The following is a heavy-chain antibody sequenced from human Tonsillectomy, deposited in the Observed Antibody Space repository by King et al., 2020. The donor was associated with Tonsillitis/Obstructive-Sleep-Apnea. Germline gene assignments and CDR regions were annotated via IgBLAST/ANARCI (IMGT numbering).Heavy chain of an antibody. D-gene: IGHD2-15*01. CDR1: GFTFSSYA. Sequence: VQLVESGGGVVQPGRSLRLSCAASGFTFSSYAMHWVRQAPGKGLEWVAVISYDGRNKYYADSVKGRFTISRDNSKNTLYLQMNSLRAEDTAVYYFARGGIDVVVVAATLSGAFDIWGQGTMVTVSS. V-gene: IGHV3-30*01. CDR2: ISYDGRNK. J-gene: IGHJ3*02. CDR3: ARGGIDVVVVAATLSGAFDI.